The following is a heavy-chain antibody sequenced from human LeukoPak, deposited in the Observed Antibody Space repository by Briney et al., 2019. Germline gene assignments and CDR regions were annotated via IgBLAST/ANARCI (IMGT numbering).Heavy chain of an antibody. CDR1: GGSISSYY. D-gene: IGHD4-17*01. V-gene: IGHV4-59*01. Sequence: SETLSLTCTVSGGSISSYYWSCIRQPPGKGLEWIGYINYSGSTNYNPSLKSRVTISVDTSKNQFSLKLSSVTAADTAVYYCARAGGGTVTTHDAFDIWGQGTMVTVSS. CDR2: INYSGST. CDR3: ARAGGGTVTTHDAFDI. J-gene: IGHJ3*02.